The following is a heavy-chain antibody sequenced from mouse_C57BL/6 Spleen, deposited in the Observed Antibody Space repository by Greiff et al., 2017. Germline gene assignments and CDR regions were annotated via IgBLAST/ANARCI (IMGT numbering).Heavy chain of an antibody. D-gene: IGHD2-4*01. Sequence: VKLQESGPGLVAPSQSLSITCTVSGLSLNSYGVDWVRQPPGKGLEWLGVIWGGGSTNYKSALMSRLSISKDNSKSQVFLKMNSLQPDDTAMYYCATRDYGFAYWGQGALVTVSA. J-gene: IGHJ3*01. CDR2: IWGGGST. CDR1: GLSLNSYG. CDR3: ATRDYGFAY. V-gene: IGHV2-9*01.